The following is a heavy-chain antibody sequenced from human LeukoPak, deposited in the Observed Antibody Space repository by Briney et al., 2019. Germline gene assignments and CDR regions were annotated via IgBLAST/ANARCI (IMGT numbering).Heavy chain of an antibody. Sequence: PSQTLSLTCTVSGGSISSGSYYWSWIRQPAGKGLEWIGRTYTSGSTNYNPSLKSRVTISVDTSKNQFSLKLSSVTAADTAVYYCARYYYDSSGDYGMDVWGQGTTVTVSS. CDR3: ARYYYDSSGDYGMDV. CDR2: TYTSGST. D-gene: IGHD3-22*01. CDR1: GGSISSGSYY. J-gene: IGHJ6*02. V-gene: IGHV4-61*02.